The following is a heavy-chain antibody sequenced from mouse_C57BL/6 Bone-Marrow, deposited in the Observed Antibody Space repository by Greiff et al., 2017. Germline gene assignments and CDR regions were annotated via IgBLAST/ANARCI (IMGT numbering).Heavy chain of an antibody. Sequence: VQGVESGPGLVAPSQSLSITCTVSGFSLTSYGVDWVRQSPGKGLEWLGVIWGVGSTNYNSALKSRLSISKDNSKSQVFLKMNSLQTDDTAMYYCARSGHYDGYYYAMDYWGQGTSVTVSS. V-gene: IGHV2-6*01. J-gene: IGHJ4*01. CDR2: IWGVGST. D-gene: IGHD1-2*01. CDR1: GFSLTSYG. CDR3: ARSGHYDGYYYAMDY.